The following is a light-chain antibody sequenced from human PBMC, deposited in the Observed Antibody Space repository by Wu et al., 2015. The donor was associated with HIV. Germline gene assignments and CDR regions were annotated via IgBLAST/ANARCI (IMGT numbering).Light chain of an antibody. V-gene: IGKV3-20*01. Sequence: EIVLTQSPGTLSLSPGERATLSCRASQSVSSSYLAWYQQKPGQAPRLLIYGASSRATGIPDRFSGSGSGTDFTLTISRLEPEDFAVYYCQQYGSSQYSFGRGTKLEIK. CDR2: GAS. CDR1: QSVSSSY. J-gene: IGKJ2*03. CDR3: QQYGSSQYS.